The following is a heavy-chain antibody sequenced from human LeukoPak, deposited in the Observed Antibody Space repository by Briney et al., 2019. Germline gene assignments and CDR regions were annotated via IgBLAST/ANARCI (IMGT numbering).Heavy chain of an antibody. V-gene: IGHV3-30*02. CDR2: IRYDGSNK. J-gene: IGHJ5*02. D-gene: IGHD2-21*02. CDR1: GFTFSSYG. CDR3: TYCGGDCYSWFDP. Sequence: PGGSLRLSCAASGFTFSSYGMHWVRQAPGKGLEWVAFIRYDGSNKYYADSVKGRFTISRDNSKNTLYLQINSLRAEDTAVYYCTYCGGDCYSWFDPWGQGTLVTVSS.